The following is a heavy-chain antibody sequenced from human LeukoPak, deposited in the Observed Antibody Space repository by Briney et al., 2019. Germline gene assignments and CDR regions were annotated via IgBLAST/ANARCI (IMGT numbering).Heavy chain of an antibody. CDR3: ARYAKGFDP. J-gene: IGHJ5*02. Sequence: GGSLRLSCAASGFTFSSYAMHWVRQAPGKGLEWVAVISYDGSNKYYADSVKGRFTISRDNSKNTLYLQMNSLRAEDTAVYYCARYAKGFDPWGQGTLVTVSS. V-gene: IGHV3-30-3*01. CDR2: ISYDGSNK. CDR1: GFTFSSYA.